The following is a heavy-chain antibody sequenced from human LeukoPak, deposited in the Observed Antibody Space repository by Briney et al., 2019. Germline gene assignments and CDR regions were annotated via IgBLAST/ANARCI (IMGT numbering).Heavy chain of an antibody. D-gene: IGHD5-12*01. V-gene: IGHV4-59*08. CDR3: ARLGSSGYDLDY. J-gene: IGHJ4*02. CDR1: GGSINNYY. Sequence: AETLSLTCTVSGGSINNYYWSWIRQPPGKGVELIGYIYYSPSTNYNPSLKCRVTISVHTSNNQFYLKLSSVTAADTAVYYCARLGSSGYDLDYWGQGTLVTVSS. CDR2: IYYSPST.